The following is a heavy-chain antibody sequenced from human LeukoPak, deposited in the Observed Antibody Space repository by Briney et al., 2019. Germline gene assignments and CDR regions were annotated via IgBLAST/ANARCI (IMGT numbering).Heavy chain of an antibody. Sequence: GGSLRLSCVASGFTVSSNYMSWVRQAPGKGLEWVSVIYSGGSTYYADSVKGRFTISRDNSKNTLYLQMNSLRAEDTAVYYCASGSGSYRTPYYYMDVWGTGSTVTVSS. V-gene: IGHV3-53*01. D-gene: IGHD3-10*01. CDR1: GFTVSSNY. CDR2: IYSGGST. J-gene: IGHJ6*03. CDR3: ASGSGSYRTPYYYMDV.